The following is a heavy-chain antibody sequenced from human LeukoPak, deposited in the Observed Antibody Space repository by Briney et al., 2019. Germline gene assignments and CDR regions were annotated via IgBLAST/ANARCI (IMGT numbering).Heavy chain of an antibody. D-gene: IGHD6-13*01. J-gene: IGHJ4*02. CDR3: SSSGSRWDYFDY. CDR2: IKRKNDGEAT. V-gene: IGHV3-15*01. Sequence: PGGSLRLSCAVSGFTFANAWMTWVRQGPGKGLEWVGRIKRKNDGEATDYATPVKGRFTISRDDSINTLYLQMNSLKTEDTAVYYCSSSGSRWDYFDYWGQGALVTVSS. CDR1: GFTFANAW.